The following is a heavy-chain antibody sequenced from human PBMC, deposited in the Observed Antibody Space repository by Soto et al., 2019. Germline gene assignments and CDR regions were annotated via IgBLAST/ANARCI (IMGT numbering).Heavy chain of an antibody. CDR2: IYHSGST. D-gene: IGHD4-17*01. CDR1: GGSISSRNW. V-gene: IGHV4-4*02. J-gene: IGHJ4*02. Sequence: SETLSLTCAVSGGSISSRNWRSWVRQPPGKGLEWIGEIYHSGSTNYNPSLKSRVTISVDKSKNQFSLKLSSVTAADTAVYYCARDLTTSPFDYWGQGTLVTVSS. CDR3: ARDLTTSPFDY.